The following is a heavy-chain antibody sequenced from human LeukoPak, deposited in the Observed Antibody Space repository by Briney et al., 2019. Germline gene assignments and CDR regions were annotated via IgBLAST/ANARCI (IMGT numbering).Heavy chain of an antibody. D-gene: IGHD3-16*02. CDR3: AKDRVPDGRYSIDY. CDR2: IIGSGGTT. J-gene: IGHJ4*02. CDR1: GFSFSTYA. V-gene: IGHV3-23*01. Sequence: GGSLRLSCAASGFSFSTYAMNWVRQAPGKGLEWVSIIIGSGGTTYCADSVKGRFTISKDISKNTLYLQMNSLRAEDTAIYYCAKDRVPDGRYSIDYWGQGTLVTVSS.